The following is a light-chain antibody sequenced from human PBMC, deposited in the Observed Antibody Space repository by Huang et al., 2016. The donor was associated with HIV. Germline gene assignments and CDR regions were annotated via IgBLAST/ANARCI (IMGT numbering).Light chain of an antibody. Sequence: EIVLTQSPGTLSLSPGQSATLTCRAGQSVSSSFLAWYQQKPGQAPRLLVYGASSRATGIPDRFSGSGSGTDFTLTINRLEPEDSAVYYCQQYGSSPLTFGGGTKVEIK. CDR3: QQYGSSPLT. CDR2: GAS. J-gene: IGKJ4*01. CDR1: QSVSSSF. V-gene: IGKV3-20*01.